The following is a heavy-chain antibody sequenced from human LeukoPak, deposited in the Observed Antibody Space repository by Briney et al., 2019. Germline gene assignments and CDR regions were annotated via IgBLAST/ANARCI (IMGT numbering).Heavy chain of an antibody. V-gene: IGHV3-20*04. CDR1: GFTFSNYG. D-gene: IGHD5-18*01. CDR2: INWNGGST. J-gene: IGHJ4*02. CDR3: AREPTVMVTGVSFDY. Sequence: PGGSLRLSCAASGFTFSNYGMSWVRQAPGKGLEWVSGINWNGGSTGYADSVKGRFTISRDNAKNSLYLQMNSLRAEDTALYYCAREPTVMVTGVSFDYWGQGTLVTVSS.